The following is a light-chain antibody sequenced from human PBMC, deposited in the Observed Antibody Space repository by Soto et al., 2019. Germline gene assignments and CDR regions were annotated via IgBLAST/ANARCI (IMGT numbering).Light chain of an antibody. J-gene: IGLJ3*02. V-gene: IGLV2-23*01. CDR1: SSDVGSYNL. Sequence: QSALTQPASVSGSPGQSITVSCTGTSSDVGSYNLVSWYQQHPGKAPKLMIHEGSKRPSGVSNRFSGSKSGNTASLTISGLQAEDEAYYYCCSYAGSSIWVFGGGTKFTVL. CDR2: EGS. CDR3: CSYAGSSIWV.